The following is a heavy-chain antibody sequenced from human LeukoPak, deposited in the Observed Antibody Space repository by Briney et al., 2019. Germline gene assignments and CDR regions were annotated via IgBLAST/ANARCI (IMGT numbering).Heavy chain of an antibody. V-gene: IGHV3-23*01. CDR1: GFTFSSYA. J-gene: IGHJ4*02. CDR2: VSGSGGNT. D-gene: IGHD6-13*01. CDR3: ARGGARQQLVENYFDY. Sequence: NPGGSLRLSCAASGFTFSSYAMSWVRQAPGKGLEWVSGVSGSGGNTFYADSVKGRFTISRDNAKNTLYLQMNSLRAEDTAVYYCARGGARQQLVENYFDYWGQGTLVTVSS.